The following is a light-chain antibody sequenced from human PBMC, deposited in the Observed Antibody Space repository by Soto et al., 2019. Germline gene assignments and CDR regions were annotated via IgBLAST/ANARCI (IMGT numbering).Light chain of an antibody. CDR1: QTISSSF. J-gene: IGKJ2*01. Sequence: EIVLTQSPGTLSLSPGERATLSCRASQTISSSFLAWYQQQPGQAPRLLIYETSIRATGIPDRFSGSGSGTDFTLTISRLEPEDFAVYYCQHYGGSPRYTFGQGTKLEIK. V-gene: IGKV3-20*01. CDR2: ETS. CDR3: QHYGGSPRYT.